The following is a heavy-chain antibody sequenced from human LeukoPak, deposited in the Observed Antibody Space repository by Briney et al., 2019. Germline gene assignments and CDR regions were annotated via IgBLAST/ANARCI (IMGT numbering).Heavy chain of an antibody. CDR1: GGSISSYY. CDR2: IYYSGST. D-gene: IGHD5-18*01. J-gene: IGHJ5*02. CDR3: ARDSGYSYGPTNWFDP. V-gene: IGHV4-59*08. Sequence: SETLSLTCTVSGGSISSYYWSWIRQPPGKGLEWIGYIYYSGSTNYNPSLKSRVTISVDTSKNQFSLKLSSVTAADTAVYYCARDSGYSYGPTNWFDPWGQGTLVTVSS.